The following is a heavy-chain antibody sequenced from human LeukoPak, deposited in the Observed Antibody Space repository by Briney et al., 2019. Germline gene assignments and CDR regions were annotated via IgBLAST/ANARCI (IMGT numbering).Heavy chain of an antibody. CDR1: GYTFSSYG. J-gene: IGHJ6*02. Sequence: ASVKVSCKASGYTFSSYGISWVRQAPGQGLEWMGWISPYNGNTEYGQKVQGRVTMTTDRPTTTASLELRRLRFDDPAVYYCARVRPPNIVDSVMDYKFYHDMDVWGQGTTVTVSS. CDR2: ISPYNGNT. CDR3: ARVRPPNIVDSVMDYKFYHDMDV. D-gene: IGHD5-18*01. V-gene: IGHV1-18*04.